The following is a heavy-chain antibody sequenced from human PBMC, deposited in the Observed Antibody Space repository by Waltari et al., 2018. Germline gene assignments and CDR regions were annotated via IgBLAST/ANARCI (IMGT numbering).Heavy chain of an antibody. CDR2: IYYSGST. D-gene: IGHD1-1*01. CDR1: GGSISSGRYG. V-gene: IGHV4-39*01. CDR3: ARHWNKSVYRFDP. J-gene: IGHJ5*02. Sequence: QLQLQESGPGLVKTSETLSLTCTVSGGSISSGRYGWGWIGQSPGKGLVWIGSIYYSGSTYYAPTVKSRFTTSGDTSKSQCSRKQSSVTAADTAVYYWARHWNKSVYRFDPLGQGPLVTVSS.